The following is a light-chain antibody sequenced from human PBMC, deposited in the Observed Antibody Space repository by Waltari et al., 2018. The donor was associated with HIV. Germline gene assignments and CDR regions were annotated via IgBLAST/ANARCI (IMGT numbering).Light chain of an antibody. CDR3: QQYNNWPPIT. CDR1: QSVSSN. Sequence: EIVMTQTPATLSVSPGARGTLSCRASQSVSSNLAWYQQKPGQAPRLLIYGASTRATGIPARFSGSGSGTVFTLTISSLQSEDFAVYYCQQYNNWPPITFGQGTRLEIK. CDR2: GAS. V-gene: IGKV3-15*01. J-gene: IGKJ5*01.